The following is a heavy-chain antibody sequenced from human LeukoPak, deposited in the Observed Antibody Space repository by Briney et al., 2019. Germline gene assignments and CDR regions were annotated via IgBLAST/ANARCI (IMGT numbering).Heavy chain of an antibody. Sequence: TGGSLRLSCAASGFTFSSYGMHWVRQAPGKGLELEAIIWRDGSNEYYADSVKGRFTISRDNSKNTLYLQMNSMGAEDTAVYYCARDRERAADLGYWGQGTLVTVSS. D-gene: IGHD6-13*01. CDR2: IWRDGSNE. J-gene: IGHJ4*02. CDR3: ARDRERAADLGY. CDR1: GFTFSSYG. V-gene: IGHV3-33*01.